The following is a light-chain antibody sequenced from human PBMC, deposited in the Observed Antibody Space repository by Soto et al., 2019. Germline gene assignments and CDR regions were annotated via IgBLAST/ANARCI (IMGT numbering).Light chain of an antibody. CDR2: GAS. J-gene: IGKJ1*01. Sequence: IVVTQTHPTLSVSPGERATLSCRASQSVRTNLAWYQQKPGQAPRLLMYGASTRATGVPVRFSGSGSGTEFTLTISSLQSEDFAVYHCQQYNNRPQTFGQGSKVDIK. V-gene: IGKV3-15*01. CDR1: QSVRTN. CDR3: QQYNNRPQT.